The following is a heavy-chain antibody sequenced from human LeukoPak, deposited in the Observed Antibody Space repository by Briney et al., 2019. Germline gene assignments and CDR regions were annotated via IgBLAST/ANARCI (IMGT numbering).Heavy chain of an antibody. CDR1: RFSVSSYW. V-gene: IGHV3-7*01. Sequence: GGSLRLSCVGSRFSVSSYWMSWVRQAPGKGLEWVANIKQDGGVKQYVDSVRGRFTISRDNAKNSVYVQMNSLRVEDTAVYYCAAGDTFDIWGQGTLVTVSS. D-gene: IGHD3-16*01. CDR3: AAGDTFDI. CDR2: IKQDGGVK. J-gene: IGHJ3*02.